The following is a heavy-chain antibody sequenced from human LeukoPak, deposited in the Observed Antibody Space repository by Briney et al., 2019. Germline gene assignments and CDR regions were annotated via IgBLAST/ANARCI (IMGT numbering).Heavy chain of an antibody. CDR3: ARSDIVVVPVGGYFYYYMDV. CDR2: INHSGST. J-gene: IGHJ6*03. CDR1: GGSFSGYY. Sequence: SETLSLTCAVYGGSFSGYYWSWIRQPPGKGLEWIGEINHSGSTNYNPSLKSRVTISVDTSKNQFSLKLSSVTAADTAVYYCARSDIVVVPVGGYFYYYMDVWGKGTTVTVSS. V-gene: IGHV4-34*01. D-gene: IGHD2-2*01.